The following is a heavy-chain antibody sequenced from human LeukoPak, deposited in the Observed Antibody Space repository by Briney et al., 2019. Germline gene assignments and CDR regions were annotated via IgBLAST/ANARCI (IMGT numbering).Heavy chain of an antibody. J-gene: IGHJ4*02. V-gene: IGHV4-59*12. CDR1: GGSISSYY. CDR3: ARVTRDGHFDY. Sequence: SETLSLTCTVSGGSISSYYWSWIRQPPGKGLEWIGYIYYSGSTNYNPSLKSRVTISVDTSKNQFSLKLSSVTAADTAVYYCARVTRDGHFDYWGQGTLVTVSS. CDR2: IYYSGST.